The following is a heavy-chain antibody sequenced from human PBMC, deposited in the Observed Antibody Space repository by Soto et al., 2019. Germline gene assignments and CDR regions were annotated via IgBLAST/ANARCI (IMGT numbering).Heavy chain of an antibody. D-gene: IGHD2-2*01. CDR2: ISAYNGNT. Sequence: ASVKVSCKASGYSFSSYGISWVRQAPGQGLEWMGWISAYNGNTNYAQKLQGRVTMTTDTSTSTAYMELRSLRSDDTAVYYCARLTPDIVVVPAAPRFDPWGQGTLVTVSS. J-gene: IGHJ5*02. CDR3: ARLTPDIVVVPAAPRFDP. V-gene: IGHV1-18*01. CDR1: GYSFSSYG.